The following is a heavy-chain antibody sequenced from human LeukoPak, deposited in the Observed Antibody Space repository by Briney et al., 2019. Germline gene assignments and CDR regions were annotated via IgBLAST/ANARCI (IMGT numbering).Heavy chain of an antibody. CDR2: ISDSSSTI. D-gene: IGHD2-15*01. V-gene: IGHV3-48*01. Sequence: PGGSLRLSCAASGFTFSSCWMIWVRQAPGKGLEWVSYISDSSSTIYYADSVQGRFTISRDNAKNSLYLQMNSLRAEDTAVYYCARELIGYCSGGSCYFDYWGQGTLVTVSS. J-gene: IGHJ4*02. CDR3: ARELIGYCSGGSCYFDY. CDR1: GFTFSSCW.